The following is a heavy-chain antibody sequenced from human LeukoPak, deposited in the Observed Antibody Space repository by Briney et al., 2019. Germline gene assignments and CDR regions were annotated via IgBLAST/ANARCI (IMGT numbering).Heavy chain of an antibody. J-gene: IGHJ4*02. Sequence: SETLSLTCTVSGGSISSGDYYWSWIHQPPGKGLEWIGYIYYSGSTYYNPSLKSRVTISVDTSKDQFSLKLSSVTAADTAVYYCARGSGGSLNDYWGQGTLVTVSS. CDR2: IYYSGST. CDR3: ARGSGGSLNDY. V-gene: IGHV4-30-4*01. CDR1: GGSISSGDYY. D-gene: IGHD2-15*01.